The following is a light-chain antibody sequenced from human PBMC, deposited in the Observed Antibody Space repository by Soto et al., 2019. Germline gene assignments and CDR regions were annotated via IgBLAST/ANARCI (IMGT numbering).Light chain of an antibody. V-gene: IGLV1-51*01. CDR3: EAWDSNLSVGI. Sequence: QSALTQPPSVSAAPGQTVTISCSGSSSNIGKNYVSWYRQFPGTAPQLLIYENNKRPSGIPDRISGSKSGTSATLGIAGLQTGDEADYYCEAWDSNLSVGIFGGGTQLTVL. J-gene: IGLJ2*01. CDR2: ENN. CDR1: SSNIGKNY.